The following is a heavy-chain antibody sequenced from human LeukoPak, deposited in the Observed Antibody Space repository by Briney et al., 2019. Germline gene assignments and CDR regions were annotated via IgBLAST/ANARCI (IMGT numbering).Heavy chain of an antibody. CDR2: ISGSGGST. V-gene: IGHV3-23*01. J-gene: IGHJ4*02. CDR3: AKDPKWLGPIDY. CDR1: GFTFSSYA. D-gene: IGHD6-19*01. Sequence: GVSLRLSCAASGFTFSSYAMSWVRQAPGKGLEWVSAISGSGGSTYYADSVKGRFAISRDNSKNTLYLQMNSLRAEDTAVYYCAKDPKWLGPIDYWGQGTLVTVSS.